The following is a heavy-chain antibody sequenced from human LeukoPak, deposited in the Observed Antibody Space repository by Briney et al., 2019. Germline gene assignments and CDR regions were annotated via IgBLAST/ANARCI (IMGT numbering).Heavy chain of an antibody. J-gene: IGHJ2*01. Sequence: GESLKISCKGSGYSFTNYWIGWVRQMPGKGLEWMGIIHPGDSDTRYSPSFQGQVIISVDKSISTAHLQWSSLKASDTAVYYCTRLPHWYFDLWGRGTLVTVSS. V-gene: IGHV5-51*01. CDR3: TRLPHWYFDL. CDR1: GYSFTNYW. CDR2: IHPGDSDT.